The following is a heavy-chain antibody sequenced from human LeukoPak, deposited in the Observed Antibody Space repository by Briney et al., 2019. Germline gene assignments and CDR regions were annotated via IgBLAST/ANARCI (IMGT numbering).Heavy chain of an antibody. D-gene: IGHD5-24*01. CDR1: GFIFSSYA. J-gene: IGHJ4*02. V-gene: IGHV3-64*01. CDR2: ISSIGGGT. Sequence: GGSLRLSCVASGFIFSSYAMKWVRQAPGKGLEYVSGISSIGGGTYYANSVKGRFTISRDNSKNTLYLQMGSLRVEDMALYYCATSRDAEMATLDYWGQGTLVTVSS. CDR3: ATSRDAEMATLDY.